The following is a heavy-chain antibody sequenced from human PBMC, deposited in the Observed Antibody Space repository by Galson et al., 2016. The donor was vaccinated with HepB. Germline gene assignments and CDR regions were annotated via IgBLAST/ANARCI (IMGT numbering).Heavy chain of an antibody. J-gene: IGHJ3*02. D-gene: IGHD1-26*01. CDR1: GFTFTSYA. Sequence: SLRLSCAASGFTFTSYAMSWVRQAPGKGLEWVSTIGAGGGSTYYADSVKGRFTISRDNSKNTLYLQMSSLRAEDTAVYYCVKPIVGAVFHAFDIWGQGTMVTVSS. CDR2: IGAGGGST. V-gene: IGHV3-23*01. CDR3: VKPIVGAVFHAFDI.